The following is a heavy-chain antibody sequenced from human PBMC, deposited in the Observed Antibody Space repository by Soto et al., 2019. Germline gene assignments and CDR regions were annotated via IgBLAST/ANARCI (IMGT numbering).Heavy chain of an antibody. CDR3: ARDTRAAGGFGVVGVYYYYGMDV. Sequence: ASVKVSCKASGYTFTSYGISWVRQAPGQGLEWMGWISAYNGNTNYAQKLQGRVTMTTDTSTSTAYMGLRSLRSDDTAVYYCARDTRAAGGFGVVGVYYYYGMDVWGQGTTVTVSS. CDR1: GYTFTSYG. J-gene: IGHJ6*02. D-gene: IGHD3-3*01. CDR2: ISAYNGNT. V-gene: IGHV1-18*01.